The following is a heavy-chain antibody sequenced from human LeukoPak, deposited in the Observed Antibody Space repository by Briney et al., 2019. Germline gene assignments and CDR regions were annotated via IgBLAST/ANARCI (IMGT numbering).Heavy chain of an antibody. CDR2: IYYSGST. CDR1: GGSISSSSYY. J-gene: IGHJ4*02. Sequence: TSETLSLTCTVSGGSISSSSYYWGWIRQPPGKGLEWIGSIYYSGSTYYNPSLKSRVTISVDTSKNQFSLKLSSVTAADTAVYYCARGLKAVAIDYWGQGTLVTVSS. D-gene: IGHD6-19*01. V-gene: IGHV4-39*07. CDR3: ARGLKAVAIDY.